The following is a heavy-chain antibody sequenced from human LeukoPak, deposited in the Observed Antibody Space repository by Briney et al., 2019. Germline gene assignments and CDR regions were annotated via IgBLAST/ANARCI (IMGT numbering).Heavy chain of an antibody. D-gene: IGHD3-3*01. V-gene: IGHV3-23*01. CDR1: GVTLSTYA. CDR3: AKGLLITILGSLDY. Sequence: GGSLRLSCAASGVTLSTYAMSWARQAPGKGLEWVSGISSSGSGDNTYYADSVEGRFTISRDNSKNSLYLQINSLRAEDTAVYYCAKGLLITILGSLDYWGQGTLVTVSS. J-gene: IGHJ4*02. CDR2: ISSSGSGDNT.